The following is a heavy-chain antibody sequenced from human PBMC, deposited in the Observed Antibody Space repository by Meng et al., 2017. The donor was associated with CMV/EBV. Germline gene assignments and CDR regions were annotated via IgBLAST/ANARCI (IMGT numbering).Heavy chain of an antibody. CDR3: ARVSIVVVVAATWWFDP. Sequence: VSSSSYYWGWIRQPPGKGLEWIGSIYYSGSTYYNPSLKSRVTISVDTSKNQFSLKLSSVTAADTAVYYCARVSIVVVVAATWWFDPWGQGTLVTVSS. V-gene: IGHV4-39*07. D-gene: IGHD2-15*01. J-gene: IGHJ5*02. CDR2: IYYSGST. CDR1: VSSSSYY.